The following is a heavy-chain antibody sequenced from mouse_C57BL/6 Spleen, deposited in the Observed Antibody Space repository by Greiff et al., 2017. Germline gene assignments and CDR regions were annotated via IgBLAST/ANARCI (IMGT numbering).Heavy chain of an antibody. Sequence: QVQLQQSGAELAKPGASVKLSCKASGYTFTSYWMHWVKQRPGQGLEWIGYINPSSGYTKYNQKFKDKATLTADKSSSTAYMQLSSLTYEDSAVYYCASLIYYYGSSYVGGEYYFDYWGQGTTLTVSS. CDR2: INPSSGYT. CDR1: GYTFTSYW. V-gene: IGHV1-7*01. J-gene: IGHJ2*01. D-gene: IGHD1-1*01. CDR3: ASLIYYYGSSYVGGEYYFDY.